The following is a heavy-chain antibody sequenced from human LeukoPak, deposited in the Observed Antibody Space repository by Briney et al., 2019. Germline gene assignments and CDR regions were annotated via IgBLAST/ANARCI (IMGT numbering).Heavy chain of an antibody. CDR1: GGSISGYY. Sequence: SEGLSLTCTVSGGSISGYYWSWIRQPPGKGLEWIGYIYYSGSTNYNPSLKSRVTMSVDTSKNQFSLKLSSVTAADTAVYYCARHLVGATGTGPFDYWGQGTLVTVSS. CDR2: IYYSGST. CDR3: ARHLVGATGTGPFDY. J-gene: IGHJ4*01. V-gene: IGHV4-59*08. D-gene: IGHD1-26*01.